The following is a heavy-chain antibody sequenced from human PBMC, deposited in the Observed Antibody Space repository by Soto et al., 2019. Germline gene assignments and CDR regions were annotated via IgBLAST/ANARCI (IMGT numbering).Heavy chain of an antibody. CDR2: ISAYNGNT. Sequence: ASVKVSCKASGYTFTSYGISWVRQAPGQGLEGMGWISAYNGNTNYAQKLQGRVTMTTDTSTSTAYMELRSLRSDDTAVYYCARVWSGIVGASPPSYYYYGMDVWGQGTTVTVPS. CDR3: ARVWSGIVGASPPSYYYYGMDV. D-gene: IGHD1-26*01. V-gene: IGHV1-18*01. CDR1: GYTFTSYG. J-gene: IGHJ6*02.